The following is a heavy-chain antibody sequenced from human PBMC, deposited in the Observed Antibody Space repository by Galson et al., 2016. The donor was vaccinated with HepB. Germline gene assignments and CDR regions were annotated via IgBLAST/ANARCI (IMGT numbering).Heavy chain of an antibody. CDR1: GFTFTNYG. Sequence: SLRLSCAASGFTFTNYGMSWVRQAPGKGLEWVSGIRGGGTTYYADSVKGRFTISRDNPKNTVYLQVSSLRAEDTAVYYCVSSSNCYISDSWGQGTLVTVSS. CDR3: VSSSNCYISDS. V-gene: IGHV3-23*01. J-gene: IGHJ4*02. D-gene: IGHD2-2*01. CDR2: IRGGGTT.